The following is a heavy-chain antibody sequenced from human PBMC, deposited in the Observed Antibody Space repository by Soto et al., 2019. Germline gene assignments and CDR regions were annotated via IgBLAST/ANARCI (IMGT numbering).Heavy chain of an antibody. V-gene: IGHV1-18*01. CDR1: GYPFTSYG. J-gene: IGHJ4*02. D-gene: IGHD6-19*01. CDR3: ARDRLIAVTGLLRN. Sequence: QVQLVQSGAEVKKPGASVKVSCKTSGYPFTSYGINWVRQAPGQGPEWMEWISAYDDKTIYSQKFQGRVTLTADTSTTTAYMELRGLRFDDTAVYYCARDRLIAVTGLLRNWGQGTLVTVSS. CDR2: ISAYDDKT.